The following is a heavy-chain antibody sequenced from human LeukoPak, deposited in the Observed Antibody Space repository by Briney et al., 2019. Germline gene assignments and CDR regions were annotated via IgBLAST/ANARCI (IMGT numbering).Heavy chain of an antibody. J-gene: IGHJ4*02. Sequence: PGGSLRLSCVASGFIVNTTYMTWVRQAPGKGLEWVSVIYSGGTTYYADSVKGRFIISRDNSRSTLYLQMSSLRAQDTAVYYCAKGGSYCSGPRCYLHGYFDYWGQGTRVTVSS. CDR3: AKGGSYCSGPRCYLHGYFDY. CDR2: IYSGGTT. D-gene: IGHD2-2*01. CDR1: GFIVNTTY. V-gene: IGHV3-66*01.